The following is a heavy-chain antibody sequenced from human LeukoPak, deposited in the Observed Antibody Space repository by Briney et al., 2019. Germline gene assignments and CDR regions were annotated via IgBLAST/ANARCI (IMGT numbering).Heavy chain of an antibody. Sequence: GGSLRLSCAASRFTFSSYAIHWVRQAPGKGLEWVAVISYDGNNKYYADSVKGRFTISRDNSKNTLYLQMNSLRTEDTAVYYCARAPRTAANFDYWGQGTLVTVSS. CDR3: ARAPRTAANFDY. V-gene: IGHV3-30-3*01. D-gene: IGHD6-13*01. J-gene: IGHJ4*02. CDR1: RFTFSSYA. CDR2: ISYDGNNK.